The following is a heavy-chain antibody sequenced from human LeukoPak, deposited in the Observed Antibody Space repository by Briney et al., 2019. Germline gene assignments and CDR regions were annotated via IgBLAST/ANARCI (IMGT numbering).Heavy chain of an antibody. Sequence: GGSLRLSCAASGFTLSTYWMTWVRQAPGKGLEWVANIKQDGSEKYYVDSVKGRFTISRDNAKKLLYLQMNSLRVDDTAVYYCARDRGSSGRLGRFDNWGQGTLVTVSP. CDR2: IKQDGSEK. J-gene: IGHJ4*02. CDR1: GFTLSTYW. CDR3: ARDRGSSGRLGRFDN. D-gene: IGHD6-19*01. V-gene: IGHV3-7*01.